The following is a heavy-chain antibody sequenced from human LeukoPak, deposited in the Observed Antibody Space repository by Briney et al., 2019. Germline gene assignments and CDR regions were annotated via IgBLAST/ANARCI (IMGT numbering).Heavy chain of an antibody. J-gene: IGHJ5*02. CDR3: ARWFGSSWYASSNWFDP. CDR2: IYYSGST. Sequence: SETLSLTCTVSGGSISSYYWSWIRQPPGKGLEWIGYIYYSGSTNYNPSLKSRVTISVDTSKNQFSLKLSSVTAADTAVYYCARWFGSSWYASSNWFDPWGQGTLVTVSS. CDR1: GGSISSYY. D-gene: IGHD6-13*01. V-gene: IGHV4-59*01.